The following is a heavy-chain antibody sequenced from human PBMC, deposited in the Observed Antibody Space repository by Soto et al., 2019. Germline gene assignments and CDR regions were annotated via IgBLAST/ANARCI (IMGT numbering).Heavy chain of an antibody. V-gene: IGHV1-69*01. Sequence: QVPLVQSGAEVKKPGSSVKVSCKASGGIFSTYAISWLRQAPGQGLEWMGGIIPLFGTPNYAQRFQGRVTITADESTSTAYMELNRLRSEDTAVYYCARDRDDYGSGNYYNRIDFWGQGTLVTVSS. D-gene: IGHD3-10*01. CDR3: ARDRDDYGSGNYYNRIDF. J-gene: IGHJ4*02. CDR2: IIPLFGTP. CDR1: GGIFSTYA.